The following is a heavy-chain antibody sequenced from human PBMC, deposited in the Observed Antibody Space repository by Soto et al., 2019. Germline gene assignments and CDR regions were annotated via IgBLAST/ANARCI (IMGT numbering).Heavy chain of an antibody. CDR1: GYTFIGYY. Sequence: ASVKVSCKASGYTFIGYYLHWVRQAPGQGLEWMGWINPNSGATNYPQKFQGRATMTRDTSITTAYMEMSRLRSDDTAFYFCARDVVSTIGVFGFWGQGTPVTVSS. CDR3: ARDVVSTIGVFGF. V-gene: IGHV1-2*02. J-gene: IGHJ4*02. CDR2: INPNSGAT. D-gene: IGHD5-12*01.